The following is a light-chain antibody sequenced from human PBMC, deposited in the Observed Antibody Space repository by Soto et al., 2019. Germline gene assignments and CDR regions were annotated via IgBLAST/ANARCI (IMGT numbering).Light chain of an antibody. CDR3: QQYDNLPLI. J-gene: IGKJ5*01. V-gene: IGKV1-33*01. Sequence: DIQMTDSPSSLSACVVDRATSTCMASQDINNYLNWYQQKSGKAPKLLIYDASSLESGVPSRFSGSGSGTDFTLTISSLQPEDFATYYCQQYDNLPLIFGKGRRLEIK. CDR2: DAS. CDR1: QDINNY.